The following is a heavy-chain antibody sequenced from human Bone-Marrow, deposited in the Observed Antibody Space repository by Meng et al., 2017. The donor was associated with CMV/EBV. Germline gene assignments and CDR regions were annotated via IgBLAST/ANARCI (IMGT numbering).Heavy chain of an antibody. CDR3: AKHLRPGVYYFDY. CDR2: ISYDGSNK. Sequence: GESLKISCAASGFTFSSYAMHWVRQAPGKGLEWVAVISYDGSNKYYADSVKGRFTISRDNSKNTLYLQMNSPRAEDTAVYYCAKHLRPGVYYFDYWGQGTLVTVSS. CDR1: GFTFSSYA. J-gene: IGHJ4*02. V-gene: IGHV3-30-3*02. D-gene: IGHD2-8*01.